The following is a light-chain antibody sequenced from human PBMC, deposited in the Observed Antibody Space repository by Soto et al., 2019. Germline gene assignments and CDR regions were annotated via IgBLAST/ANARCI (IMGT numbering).Light chain of an antibody. V-gene: IGKV3-20*01. Sequence: DIVLTQSPGTLSLSPGERATLSCRASQSVSGNYVGWYQQKPGQAPRLLLYAASSRAAGIPDRFSGSGSGTDFTLTISRLEPEDFAVYYCQQYGSSRPYTFGQGTKLEIK. CDR2: AAS. J-gene: IGKJ2*01. CDR3: QQYGSSRPYT. CDR1: QSVSGNY.